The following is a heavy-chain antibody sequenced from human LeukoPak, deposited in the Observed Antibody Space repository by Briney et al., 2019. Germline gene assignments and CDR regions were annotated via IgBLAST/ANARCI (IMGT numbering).Heavy chain of an antibody. D-gene: IGHD3-3*01. CDR1: GDSNNNNNYY. J-gene: IGHJ3*02. CDR2: IYYNGRT. V-gene: IGHV4-39*01. CDR3: ARITDRTIFGEIMHGFDI. Sequence: SETLSLTCTVSGDSNNNNNYYWGWVRQPPGKGLEWIGNIYYNGRTYYSPSLKSRGTISVDTSNNQFSLRLSSVTAADTAVYYCARITDRTIFGEIMHGFDIWGQGTPVTVSS.